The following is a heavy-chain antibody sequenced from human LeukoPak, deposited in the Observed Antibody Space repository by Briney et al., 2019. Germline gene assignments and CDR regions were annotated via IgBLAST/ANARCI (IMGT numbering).Heavy chain of an antibody. CDR1: GGSISTYY. J-gene: IGHJ4*02. CDR3: ARQTYYGSGYYYFDY. V-gene: IGHV4-59*08. Sequence: SETLSLTCTVSGGSISTYYWSWIRQPPGKGLEWIGYIYSSGSTNYNPSLKSRVTISVDTSKNQFSPQLSSVTAADTAVYYCARQTYYGSGYYYFDYWGQGTLVTVSS. D-gene: IGHD3-22*01. CDR2: IYSSGST.